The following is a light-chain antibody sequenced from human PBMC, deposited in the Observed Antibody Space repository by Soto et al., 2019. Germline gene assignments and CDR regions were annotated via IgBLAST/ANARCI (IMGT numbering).Light chain of an antibody. V-gene: IGLV3-9*01. J-gene: IGLJ1*01. CDR2: RDS. CDR3: QVWDSSTGV. CDR1: NIGSKN. Sequence: SYELTQPLSVSVALGQTARITCGGNNIGSKNVHWYQQKPGQAPVLVIYRDSSRSSGIPERFSGSNSGNTATLTISRAQAGDAADYYCQVWDSSTGVFGTGTKLTVL.